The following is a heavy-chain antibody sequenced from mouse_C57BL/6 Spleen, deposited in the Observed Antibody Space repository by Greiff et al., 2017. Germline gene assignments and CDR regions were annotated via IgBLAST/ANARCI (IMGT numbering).Heavy chain of an antibody. Sequence: VQLQQSGAELAKPGASVQLSCKASGYTFTSYWMHWVKQRPGQGLEWIGYINPSSGYTKYNQKFKDKATLTADKSSSTAYMQLSSLTYEDSAVYYCANTAQATVMDYWGQGTSDTVSS. J-gene: IGHJ4*01. CDR3: ANTAQATVMDY. D-gene: IGHD3-2*02. V-gene: IGHV1-7*01. CDR2: INPSSGYT. CDR1: GYTFTSYW.